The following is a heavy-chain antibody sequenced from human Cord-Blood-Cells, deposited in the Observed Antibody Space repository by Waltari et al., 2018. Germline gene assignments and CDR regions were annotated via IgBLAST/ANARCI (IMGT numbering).Heavy chain of an antibody. CDR2: INPSGGST. V-gene: IGHV1-46*01. CDR1: GYTFTRSY. J-gene: IGHJ4*02. Sequence: QVQLVQSGAEVKQPGASVTVSCTAPGYTFTRSYMHWVRQAPGQGLEWMGIINPSGGSTSYAQKFQGRVTMTRDTSTSTVYMELSSLRSEDTAVYYCARDMGSSGWYYWGQGTLVTVSS. CDR3: ARDMGSSGWYY. D-gene: IGHD6-19*01.